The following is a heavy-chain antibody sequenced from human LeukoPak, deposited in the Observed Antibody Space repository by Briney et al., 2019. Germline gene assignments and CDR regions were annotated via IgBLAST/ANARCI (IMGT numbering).Heavy chain of an antibody. CDR1: GYTFISYY. CDR3: ARDSGYSNYVHAFDI. CDR2: INPSGGTT. J-gene: IGHJ3*02. D-gene: IGHD4-11*01. Sequence: ASVKVSCKASGYTFISYYMHWVRQAPGQGLEWMGIINPSGGTTSYPQKFQGRVTMTRDTSTSTVYMELSSLGSEDTAVYFCARDSGYSNYVHAFDIWGQGTMVTVSS. V-gene: IGHV1-46*01.